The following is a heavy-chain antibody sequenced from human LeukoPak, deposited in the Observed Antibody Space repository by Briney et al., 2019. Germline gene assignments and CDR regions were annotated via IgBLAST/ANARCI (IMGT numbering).Heavy chain of an antibody. Sequence: NTGGSLRLSCAASGFTFSNAWMSWVRQAPGKGLEWVGRIKSKTDGGTTDYAAPVKGRFTISRDDSKNTLYLQMNSLKTEDTAVYYCTTDLRFPAKTRDRYYYGSGGGQGTLVTVSS. CDR2: IKSKTDGGTT. J-gene: IGHJ4*02. CDR1: GFTFSNAW. CDR3: TTDLRFPAKTRDRYYYGSG. D-gene: IGHD3-10*01. V-gene: IGHV3-15*01.